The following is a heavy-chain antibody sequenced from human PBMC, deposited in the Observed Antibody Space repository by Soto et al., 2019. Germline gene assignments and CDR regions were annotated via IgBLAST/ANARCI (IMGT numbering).Heavy chain of an antibody. Sequence: GGSLRLSCAASGFTFSDYAMHWVRQAPGKGLEWVAVISYDGSNKYYADSVKGRFTISRDNSKNTLYLQMNSLRAEDTAVYYCAKVDPLGYCSGGSCYGDGNGMDVWGQGTTVTVSS. V-gene: IGHV3-30*18. D-gene: IGHD2-15*01. CDR3: AKVDPLGYCSGGSCYGDGNGMDV. J-gene: IGHJ6*02. CDR1: GFTFSDYA. CDR2: ISYDGSNK.